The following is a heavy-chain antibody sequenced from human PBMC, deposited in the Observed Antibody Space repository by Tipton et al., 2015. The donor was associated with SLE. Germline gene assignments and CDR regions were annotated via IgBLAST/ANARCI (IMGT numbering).Heavy chain of an antibody. V-gene: IGHV4-59*01. Sequence: TLPLTCTVSGGSISSYYWSWIRQPPGKGLEWIGYIYYSGSTNYNPSLKSRVTISVDTSKNQYSLKLSSVTAADTAVYYCASRGEGLGSFDYWGQGTLVTVSS. J-gene: IGHJ4*02. CDR2: IYYSGST. D-gene: IGHD7-27*01. CDR1: GGSISSYY. CDR3: ASRGEGLGSFDY.